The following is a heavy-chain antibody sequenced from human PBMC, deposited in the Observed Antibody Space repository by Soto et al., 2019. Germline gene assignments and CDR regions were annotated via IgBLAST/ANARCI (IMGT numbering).Heavy chain of an antibody. CDR1: GYTFTSFY. CDR3: ARGLASGDY. J-gene: IGHJ4*02. Sequence: QVQLVQSGAEVKEPGASVKISCKASGYTFTSFYIHWVRQAPGQGLEWMGIVNPSGGSTNYAQNFKGRITISRDTSTSTVYMDLSSLRSEDTAVYYCARGLASGDYWGQGTLVTVSS. CDR2: VNPSGGST. D-gene: IGHD6-6*01. V-gene: IGHV1-46*03.